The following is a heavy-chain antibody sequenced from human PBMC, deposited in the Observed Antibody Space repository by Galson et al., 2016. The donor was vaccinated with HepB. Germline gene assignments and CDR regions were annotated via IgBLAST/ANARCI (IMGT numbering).Heavy chain of an antibody. V-gene: IGHV1-69*13. CDR2: IIPIFGTP. Sequence: SVKVSCKASGGTFRSYAISWVRQAPGQGLEWMGGIIPIFGTPNYAQRFQGRVTLTADESTRTAYMELSSLRSEDTAVYYCARDGLLTYYFDSSGYRNYFDSWGLGTLVTVSS. CDR1: GGTFRSYA. CDR3: ARDGLLTYYFDSSGYRNYFDS. J-gene: IGHJ4*02. D-gene: IGHD3-22*01.